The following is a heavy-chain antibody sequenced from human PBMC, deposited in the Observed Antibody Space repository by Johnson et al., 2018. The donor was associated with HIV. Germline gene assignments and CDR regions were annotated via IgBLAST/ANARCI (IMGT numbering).Heavy chain of an antibody. CDR3: ATLTVRSRAFDI. CDR2: INWNGDTT. V-gene: IGHV3-20*04. CDR1: RFTFENYG. D-gene: IGHD4-17*01. Sequence: VRLVESGGGVVQPGRSLRLSCAASRFTFENYGMSWVRQAPGKGLQWVSGINWNGDTTTYADSVKGRFTVSRDNAKRSLYLQLSNLRAEDTALYYCATLTVRSRAFDIWGQGTMVTVSS. J-gene: IGHJ3*02.